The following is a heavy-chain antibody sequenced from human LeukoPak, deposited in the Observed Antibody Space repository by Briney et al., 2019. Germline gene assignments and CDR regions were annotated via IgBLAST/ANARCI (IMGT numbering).Heavy chain of an antibody. V-gene: IGHV4-59*12. CDR2: IYYSGSI. CDR1: GGSISSYY. D-gene: IGHD2-21*02. J-gene: IGHJ3*02. Sequence: SETLSLTCSVSGGSISSYYWSWIRQPPGKGLEWIGYIYYSGSINYNPSLKSRVTISVDTSKNQVSLKLSSVTAADTAVYYCARDLQCGGDCHYDALDIWGQGTMVTVSS. CDR3: ARDLQCGGDCHYDALDI.